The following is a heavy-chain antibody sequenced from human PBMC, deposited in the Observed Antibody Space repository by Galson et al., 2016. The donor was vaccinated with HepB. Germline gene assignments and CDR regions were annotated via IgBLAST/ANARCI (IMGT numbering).Heavy chain of an antibody. Sequence: SETLSLTCTVSGGSISTTSYYWGWIRQPPGKGLEWIGSINYSGNTYYNPSLKSRVTIFVGTSKNQFSLKLSSVTAADTAVHYCARHRFGTFDIWGQGTMVTVSS. D-gene: IGHD3-16*01. J-gene: IGHJ3*02. CDR1: GGSISTTSYY. V-gene: IGHV4-39*01. CDR2: INYSGNT. CDR3: ARHRFGTFDI.